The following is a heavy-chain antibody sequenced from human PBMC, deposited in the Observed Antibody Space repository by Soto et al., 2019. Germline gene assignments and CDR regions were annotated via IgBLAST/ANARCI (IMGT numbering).Heavy chain of an antibody. CDR1: GGSISSGGYY. Sequence: SETLSLTCTVSGGSISSGGYYWSWIRQHPGKGLEWIGYIYYSGSTYYNPSLKSRVTISVDTSKNQFSLKLSSVTAADTAVYYCARGSIAAAVGWFDPWGQGTLVTVS. CDR2: IYYSGST. CDR3: ARGSIAAAVGWFDP. V-gene: IGHV4-31*03. D-gene: IGHD6-13*01. J-gene: IGHJ5*02.